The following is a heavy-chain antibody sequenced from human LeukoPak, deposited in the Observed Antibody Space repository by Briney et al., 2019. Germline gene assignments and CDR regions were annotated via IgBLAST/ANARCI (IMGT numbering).Heavy chain of an antibody. J-gene: IGHJ6*02. Sequence: GGSLRLSCAASGFTFSNYGMHWVRQAPGKGLEWVAVIWYDGSNKYYADSVKGRFTISRDNSKNTLYLQMNSLRAEDTAVYYCARTLGDYDILTGYYNPYYYGMDVWGQGTTVTVSS. V-gene: IGHV3-30*19. CDR2: IWYDGSNK. CDR1: GFTFSNYG. D-gene: IGHD3-9*01. CDR3: ARTLGDYDILTGYYNPYYYGMDV.